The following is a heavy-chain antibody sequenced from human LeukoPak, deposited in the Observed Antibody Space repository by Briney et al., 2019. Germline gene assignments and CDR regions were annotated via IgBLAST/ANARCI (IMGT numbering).Heavy chain of an antibody. CDR1: GYTLTELS. CDR3: ARGGYSYGH. V-gene: IGHV1-8*01. J-gene: IGHJ4*02. Sequence: ASVKVSCKVSGYTLTELSTHWVRQATGQGLEWMGWMNPNSGNTGYAQKFQGRVTMTRDTSISTAYMELSSLRSEDTAVYYCARGGYSYGHWGQGTLVTVSS. D-gene: IGHD5-18*01. CDR2: MNPNSGNT.